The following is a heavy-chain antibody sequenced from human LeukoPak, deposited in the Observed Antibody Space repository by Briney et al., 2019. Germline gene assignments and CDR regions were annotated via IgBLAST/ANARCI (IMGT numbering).Heavy chain of an antibody. CDR1: GDSIRSSSYH. D-gene: IGHD1-26*01. V-gene: IGHV4-61*05. CDR2: IYYSGST. CDR3: ARRGELPSAPGGKRYFDP. Sequence: SQTLSLTCTVSGDSIRSSSYHWGWIRQPPGKGLEWIGYIYYSGSTNYNPSHKSRVTISVDTSKNQFSLKLSSVTAADTAVYYCARRGELPSAPGGKRYFDPWGRGTLVTVSP. J-gene: IGHJ2*01.